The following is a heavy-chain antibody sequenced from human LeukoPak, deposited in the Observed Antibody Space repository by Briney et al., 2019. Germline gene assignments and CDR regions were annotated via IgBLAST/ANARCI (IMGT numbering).Heavy chain of an antibody. CDR1: GGPISPYY. Sequence: PSETLSLTCTFSGGPISPYYWSWIRQSPGKGLEWIGYMYYTGSSKYSPSLRSRVTISLDTSKNQLSLNLISVTAADTAVYYCVRSGGAGGGVWGQGTLVTVSS. J-gene: IGHJ4*02. D-gene: IGHD3-10*01. CDR2: MYYTGSS. CDR3: VRSGGAGGGV. V-gene: IGHV4-59*01.